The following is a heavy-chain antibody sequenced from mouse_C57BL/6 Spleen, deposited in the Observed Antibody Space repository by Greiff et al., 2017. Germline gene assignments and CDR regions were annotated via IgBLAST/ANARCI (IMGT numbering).Heavy chain of an antibody. CDR2: IYPRDGST. CDR1: GYTFTSYD. J-gene: IGHJ2*01. Sequence: QVHVKQSGPELVKPGASVKLSCKASGYTFTSYDINWVKQRPGQGLEWIGWIYPRDGSTKYNEKFKGKATLTVDTSSSTAYMELHSLTSEDSAVYFCAREVFDYWGQGTTLTVSS. V-gene: IGHV1-85*01. CDR3: AREVFDY.